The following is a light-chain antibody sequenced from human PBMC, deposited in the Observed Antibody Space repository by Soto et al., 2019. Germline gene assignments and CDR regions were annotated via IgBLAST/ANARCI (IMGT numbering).Light chain of an antibody. CDR2: DRS. J-gene: IGLJ1*01. V-gene: IGLV1-51*01. CDR3: ASWDSSLSAYV. CDR1: DSNIGNNY. Sequence: QSVLTQPPSVSAAPGQKVTISCSGSDSNIGNNYVSWYQQLPGTAPKLLIYDRSNRPSGIPDRFSGSKSGTSATLVITGLQTGDEADYYCASWDSSLSAYVFGTGTKVTVL.